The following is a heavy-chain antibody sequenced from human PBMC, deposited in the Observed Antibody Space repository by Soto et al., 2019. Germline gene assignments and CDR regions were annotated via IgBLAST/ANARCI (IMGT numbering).Heavy chain of an antibody. CDR1: GGSVNSGNYY. CDR3: ARVERGTATTVVDAFDI. D-gene: IGHD1-1*01. V-gene: IGHV4-34*01. CDR2: MSHSGGT. J-gene: IGHJ3*02. Sequence: QVQLQQWGAGLLKPSETLSLTCAVFGGSVNSGNYYWSWIRQPPGKGLEWIGEMSHSGGTHFNPSLKSRVTISVETSKNQCSLKMSSVTAADPALYYCARVERGTATTVVDAFDIWGPGTMVTVSS.